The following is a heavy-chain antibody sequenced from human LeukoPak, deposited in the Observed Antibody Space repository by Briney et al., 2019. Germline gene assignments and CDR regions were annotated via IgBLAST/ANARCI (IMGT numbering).Heavy chain of an antibody. CDR3: ARVAYCSSTSCPFYFDY. Sequence: PGGSLRLSCAASGFTFSDYYMSWIRQAPGKGLEWVSYISSSGSIIYYADSVKGRFTISRDNAKNSLDLQMNSLRAEDTAVYYCARVAYCSSTSCPFYFDYWGQGTLVTVSS. J-gene: IGHJ4*02. D-gene: IGHD2-2*01. CDR2: ISSSGSII. CDR1: GFTFSDYY. V-gene: IGHV3-11*01.